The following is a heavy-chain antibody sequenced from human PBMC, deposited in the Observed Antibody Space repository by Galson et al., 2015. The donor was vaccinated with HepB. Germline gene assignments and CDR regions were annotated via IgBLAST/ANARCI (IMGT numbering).Heavy chain of an antibody. CDR2: IYYSGST. V-gene: IGHV4-59*01. CDR3: ARESYDSSGQGWFDP. Sequence: ETLSLTCTVSGGSISSYYWSWIRQPPGKGLEWIGYIYYSGSTNYNPSLKSRVTISVDTSKNQFSLKLSSVTAADTAVYYCARESYDSSGQGWFDPWGQGTLVTVSS. D-gene: IGHD3-22*01. J-gene: IGHJ5*02. CDR1: GGSISSYY.